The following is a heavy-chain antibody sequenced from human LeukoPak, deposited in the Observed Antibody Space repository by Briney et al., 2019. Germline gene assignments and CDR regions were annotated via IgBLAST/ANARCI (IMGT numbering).Heavy chain of an antibody. V-gene: IGHV3-15*01. CDR2: IKSKTDGGTT. D-gene: IGHD2-15*01. CDR3: TITNLGYCSGDNRYPGGWFDP. J-gene: IGHJ5*02. Sequence: GGSLRLSCAASGFTFSNAWMSWVRQAPGKGLEWVGRIKSKTDGGTTDYAAPGKGRFTISRDESKNTLYLQMNSMKTEDTAVYYCTITNLGYCSGDNRYPGGWFDPWGQGTLVTVSS. CDR1: GFTFSNAW.